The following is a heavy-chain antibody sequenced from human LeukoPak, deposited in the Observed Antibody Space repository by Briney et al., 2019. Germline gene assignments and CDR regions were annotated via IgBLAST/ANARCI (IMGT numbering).Heavy chain of an antibody. CDR1: GFTFSSYA. Sequence: LAGGSLRLSCAASGFTFSSYAMTWVRQAPGKGLEWVSTITGSGGYTYYADSVKGRFTISRDNSKNTLFLRMNSLRAEDTAVYFCAKQSLYDSSGHFHYWGQGTLVTVSS. V-gene: IGHV3-23*01. D-gene: IGHD3-22*01. CDR2: ITGSGGYT. J-gene: IGHJ4*02. CDR3: AKQSLYDSSGHFHY.